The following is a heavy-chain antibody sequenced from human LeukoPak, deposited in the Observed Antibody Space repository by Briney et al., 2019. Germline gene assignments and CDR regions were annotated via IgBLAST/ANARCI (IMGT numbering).Heavy chain of an antibody. V-gene: IGHV6-1*01. CDR1: GDSVSSNSAA. D-gene: IGHD6-19*01. Sequence: SQTLSLTCAISGDSVSSNSAAWNWIRQSPSRGLEWLGRTYYRSKWYNDYAVSVESRITINPDTSKNQFSLQLNSVTPEDTAVYYCAREIIVAGYYYYGMDVWGQGTTVTVSS. CDR2: TYYRSKWYN. CDR3: AREIIVAGYYYYGMDV. J-gene: IGHJ6*02.